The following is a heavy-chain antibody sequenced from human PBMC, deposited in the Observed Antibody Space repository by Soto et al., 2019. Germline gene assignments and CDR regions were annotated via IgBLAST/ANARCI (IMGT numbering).Heavy chain of an antibody. Sequence: QVQLVQSGAEVKKPGASVKVSCKASGYTFTSYGISWVRQAPGQGLEWMGWISAYNGNTNYAQKLQGRVTMTTDTATSTAYMVLRSLRSDDTAVYYCARTFGELPPGSDYYCGMDVWGQGTTVTVSS. CDR1: GYTFTSYG. V-gene: IGHV1-18*01. CDR3: ARTFGELPPGSDYYCGMDV. J-gene: IGHJ6*02. D-gene: IGHD3-10*01. CDR2: ISAYNGNT.